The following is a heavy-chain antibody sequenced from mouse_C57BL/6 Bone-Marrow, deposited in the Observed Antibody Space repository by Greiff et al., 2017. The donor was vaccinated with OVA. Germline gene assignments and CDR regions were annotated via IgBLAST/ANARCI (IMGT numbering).Heavy chain of an antibody. J-gene: IGHJ3*01. CDR2: ILPKSGST. V-gene: IGHV1-64*01. CDR3: ARGGGYLFAY. CDR1: GYTFTSYW. Sequence: VQLQQPGAELVKPGASVKLSCKASGYTFTSYWMHWVKQRPGQGLEWIGMILPKSGSTNYNEKFKSKATLTVDKSSSTAYMQLSSLTSEDSAVYYCARGGGYLFAYWGRGTLVTVSA. D-gene: IGHD2-2*01.